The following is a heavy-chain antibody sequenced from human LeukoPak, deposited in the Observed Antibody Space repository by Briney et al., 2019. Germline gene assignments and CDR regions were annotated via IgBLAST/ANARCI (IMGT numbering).Heavy chain of an antibody. CDR2: IIPMFGTV. V-gene: IGHV1-69*13. CDR1: GDTLSSHG. D-gene: IGHD6-6*01. CDR3: ARVISIGQPPYFYYMDV. Sequence: ASVKVSCKASGDTLSSHGFSWVRQAPGQGLEWMGGIIPMFGTVNYAQNFQGRVTITADESTSIAYMDLSSLRSEDTAVYYCARVISIGQPPYFYYMDVWGKGTTVTVSS. J-gene: IGHJ6*03.